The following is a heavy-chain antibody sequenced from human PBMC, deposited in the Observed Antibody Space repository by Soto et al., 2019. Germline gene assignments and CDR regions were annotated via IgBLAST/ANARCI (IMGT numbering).Heavy chain of an antibody. Sequence: ASVKVSCKAPGYTFTSYGISWVRQAPGQGLEWMGWISAYNGNTNYAQKLQGRVTMTTDTSTSTAYMELRSLRSDDTAVYYCARAVITMVRGVTKYYYMDVWGKGTTVTVSS. V-gene: IGHV1-18*01. CDR1: GYTFTSYG. CDR3: ARAVITMVRGVTKYYYMDV. D-gene: IGHD3-10*01. CDR2: ISAYNGNT. J-gene: IGHJ6*03.